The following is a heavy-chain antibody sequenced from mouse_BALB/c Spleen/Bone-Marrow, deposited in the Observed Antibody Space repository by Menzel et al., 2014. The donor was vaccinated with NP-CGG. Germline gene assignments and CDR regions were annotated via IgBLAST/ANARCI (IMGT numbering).Heavy chain of an antibody. J-gene: IGHJ3*01. D-gene: IGHD2-3*01. CDR3: TRDGSPFAY. CDR2: IYPSDSYT. CDR1: GYTFTSYW. V-gene: IGHV1-69*02. Sequence: QVQLNQSGAELVRPGASVKLSCKASGYTFTSYWINWVKQRPGQGLEWIGNIYPSDSYTNYNQKFKDKATLTVDKSSSTAYMQLSSPTSEVSAVYYCTRDGSPFAYWGQGTLVTVSA.